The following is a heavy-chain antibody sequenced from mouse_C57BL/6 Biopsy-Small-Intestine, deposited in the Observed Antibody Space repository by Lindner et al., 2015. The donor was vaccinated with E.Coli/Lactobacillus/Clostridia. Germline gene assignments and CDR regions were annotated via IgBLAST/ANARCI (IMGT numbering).Heavy chain of an antibody. CDR2: ISYDGSN. CDR3: ARDRWPMDY. D-gene: IGHD2-3*01. CDR1: GYSITSGYY. J-gene: IGHJ4*01. V-gene: IGHV3-6*01. Sequence: EVQLQESGPGLVKPSQSLSLTCSVTGYSITSGYYWNWIRQFLGNKLEWMGYISYDGSNNYNPSLKNRISITRDTSKNQFFLKLNSVTTEDTATYYCARDRWPMDYWGQGTSVTVSS.